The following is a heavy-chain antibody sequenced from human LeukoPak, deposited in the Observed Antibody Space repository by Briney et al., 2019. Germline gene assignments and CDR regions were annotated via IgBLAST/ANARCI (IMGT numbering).Heavy chain of an antibody. D-gene: IGHD5-18*01. CDR2: ISGSGGST. CDR1: GFTFSSYA. V-gene: IGHV3-23*01. CDR3: AKDLIRLGETALAGSPY. J-gene: IGHJ4*02. Sequence: GGSLRLSCAASGFTFSSYAMSWVRQAPGKGLEWVSAISGSGGSTYYADSVKGRFTISRDNSKNTLYLQMNSLRVEDMAVYYCAKDLIRLGETALAGSPYWGQGTLVTVSP.